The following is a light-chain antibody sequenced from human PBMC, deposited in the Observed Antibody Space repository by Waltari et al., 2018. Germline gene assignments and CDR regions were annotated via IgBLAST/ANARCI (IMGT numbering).Light chain of an antibody. CDR2: EVT. J-gene: IGLJ3*02. V-gene: IGLV2-23*02. CDR3: CSYAGSWIWV. CDR1: NSGVGKYKL. Sequence: QAALTQPDAVSGSTGQSITISCTGSNSGVGKYKLGYWYQKHPGKAPKLIIYEVTNRPSGISDRFSGFKTGNTASLTISVLQAEDEADYYCCSYAGSWIWVFGGGTELTVL.